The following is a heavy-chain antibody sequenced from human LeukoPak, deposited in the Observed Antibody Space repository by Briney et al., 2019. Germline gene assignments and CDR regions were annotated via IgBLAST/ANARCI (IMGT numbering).Heavy chain of an antibody. V-gene: IGHV4-59*01. D-gene: IGHD3-9*01. CDR1: GGSISSYY. CDR3: ARENYDILTGYPPMDAFDI. J-gene: IGHJ3*02. Sequence: PSETLSLTCTVSGGSISSYYWSWIRQPPGKGLEWIGYIYYSGSTNYNPSLKSRVTTSVDTSKNQFSLKLSSVTAADTAVYYCARENYDILTGYPPMDAFDIWGQGTMVTVSS. CDR2: IYYSGST.